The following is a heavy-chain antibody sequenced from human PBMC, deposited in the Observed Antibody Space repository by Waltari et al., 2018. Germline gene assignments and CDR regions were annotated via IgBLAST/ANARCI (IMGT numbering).Heavy chain of an antibody. D-gene: IGHD6-19*01. CDR3: ARDLYSSGWYPGY. J-gene: IGHJ4*02. CDR1: GGSISSYY. Sequence: QVQLQESGPGLVKPSETLSLTCTVSGGSISSYYWSWIRQPPGKGLEWIGSIYYSGSTYYNPSLKSRVTISVDTSKNQFSLKLSSVTAADTAVYYCARDLYSSGWYPGYWGQGTLVTVSS. CDR2: IYYSGST. V-gene: IGHV4-59*12.